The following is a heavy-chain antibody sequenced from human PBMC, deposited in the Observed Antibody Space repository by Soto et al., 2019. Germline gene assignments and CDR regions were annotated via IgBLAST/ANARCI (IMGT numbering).Heavy chain of an antibody. D-gene: IGHD2-21*01. CDR1: GFTFSSYD. V-gene: IGHV3-13*01. J-gene: IGHJ2*01. Sequence: EVQLVESGGGLVQPGGSLRLSCAASGFTFSSYDMHWVRQATGKGLEWVSAIGTAGDTYYPGSVKGRFTISRENAKNSLYLQMNSLRAGDTAVYYCARVPPIGVIGLGDWYFDLWGRGTLVTVSS. CDR2: IGTAGDT. CDR3: ARVPPIGVIGLGDWYFDL.